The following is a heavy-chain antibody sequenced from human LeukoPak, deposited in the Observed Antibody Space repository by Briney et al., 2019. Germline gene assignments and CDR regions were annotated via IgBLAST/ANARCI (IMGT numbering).Heavy chain of an antibody. J-gene: IGHJ4*02. CDR2: IYPGDSDT. V-gene: IGHV5-51*01. Sequence: GEALKISFKGSGYGFTSYGIGWGRRMPGKGVEGMGIIYPGDSDTRYSPSFQGQGTISADKYISTASLQWSTLKASATAMYYCAWGRGYSYGTLDYWGQATLVTVSS. CDR1: GYGFTSYG. D-gene: IGHD5-18*01. CDR3: AWGRGYSYGTLDY.